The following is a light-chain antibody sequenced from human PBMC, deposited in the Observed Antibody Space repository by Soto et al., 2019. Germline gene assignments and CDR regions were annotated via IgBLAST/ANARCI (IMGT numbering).Light chain of an antibody. CDR2: GAS. CDR1: QSVSNNY. Sequence: EIVLTQSPDTLSLSPGERATLSCRASQSVSNNYLAWYQQKPGQAPRLLIYGASTRATGIPDRFSGSGSGTDFTLTISRLEPEDFAVYYCQQYGSSETFGQGTKV. J-gene: IGKJ1*01. CDR3: QQYGSSET. V-gene: IGKV3-20*01.